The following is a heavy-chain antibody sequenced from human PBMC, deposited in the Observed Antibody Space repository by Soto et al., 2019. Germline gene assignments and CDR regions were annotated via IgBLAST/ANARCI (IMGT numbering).Heavy chain of an antibody. CDR1: GGSISSGGYY. J-gene: IGHJ4*02. V-gene: IGHV4-31*03. D-gene: IGHD6-19*01. CDR2: IYYSGST. CDR3: GRDISTVAGPLAY. Sequence: SETLSLTCTVSGGSISSGGYYWSWIRQHPGKGLEWIGYIYYSGSTFHNPSLRSRATISVDTSKNQFSLKLTSVTAADTAVYYCGRDISTVAGPLAYWGQGTLVTVSS.